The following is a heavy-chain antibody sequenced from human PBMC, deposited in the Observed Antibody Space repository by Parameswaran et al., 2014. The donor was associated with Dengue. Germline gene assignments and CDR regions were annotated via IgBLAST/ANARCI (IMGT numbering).Heavy chain of an antibody. J-gene: IGHJ4*02. D-gene: IGHD3-22*01. CDR3: ARTDDSSGYPYFDY. CDR2: IYYSGST. V-gene: IGHV4-59*01. CDR1: GGSISSYY. Sequence: ASETLSLTCTVSGGSISSYYWSWIRQPPGKGLEWIGYIYYSGSTNYNPSLKSRVTISVDTSKNQFSLKLSSVTAADTAVYYCARTDDSSGYPYFDYWGQGTLVTVSS.